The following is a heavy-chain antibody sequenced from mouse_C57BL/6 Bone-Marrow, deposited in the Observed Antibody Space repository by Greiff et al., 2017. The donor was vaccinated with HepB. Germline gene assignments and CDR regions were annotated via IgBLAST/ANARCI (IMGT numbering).Heavy chain of an antibody. CDR2: INPSTGGT. CDR1: GYSFTGYY. Sequence: EVQLQQSGPELVKPGASVKISCKASGYSFTGYYMNWVKQSPEKSLEWIGEINPSTGGTTYNQKFKAKATLTVDKSSSTAYMQLKSLTSEDSAVYYCARRGRHYFDYWGQGTTLTVSS. V-gene: IGHV1-42*01. CDR3: ARRGRHYFDY. J-gene: IGHJ2*01.